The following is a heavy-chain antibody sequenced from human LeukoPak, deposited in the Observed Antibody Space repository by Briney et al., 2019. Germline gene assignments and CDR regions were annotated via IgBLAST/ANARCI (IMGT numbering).Heavy chain of an antibody. CDR2: ISGSGGST. CDR3: AKSREEDTVMAIYYFDY. CDR1: GFTFSSYA. Sequence: GGSLRLSCAASGFTFSSYAMSWVRQAPGKGLEWVSAISGSGGSTYYADSVKGRFTISRDNSKNTLYLQMNSLRAEDTAVYYCAKSREEDTVMAIYYFDYWGQGTLVTVSS. V-gene: IGHV3-23*01. D-gene: IGHD5-18*01. J-gene: IGHJ4*02.